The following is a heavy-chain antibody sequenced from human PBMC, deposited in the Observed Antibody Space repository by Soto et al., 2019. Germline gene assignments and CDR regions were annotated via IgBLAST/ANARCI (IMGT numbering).Heavy chain of an antibody. D-gene: IGHD3-3*01. J-gene: IGHJ5*02. V-gene: IGHV4-59*08. CDR1: GDSISAYS. CDR2: IYYSGST. CDR3: ARRWNNWFDP. Sequence: SETLSLTCTVSGDSISAYSWSWVWQPPGKGLEWIGYIYYSGSTNYNPSLKSRVTISVDTSKNQFSLKLSSVTAADTAVYYCARRWNNWFDPWGQGTLVTVSS.